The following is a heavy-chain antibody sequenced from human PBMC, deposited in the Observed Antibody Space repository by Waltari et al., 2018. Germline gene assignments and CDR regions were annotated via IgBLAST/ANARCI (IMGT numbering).Heavy chain of an antibody. V-gene: IGHV1-69*01. CDR1: GGTFSSYA. J-gene: IGHJ6*03. Sequence: QVQLVQSGAEVKKPGSSVKVSCKASGGTFSSYAISWVRQAPGQGLEWMGGIIPIFGTANNAQKFQGRVTITADESTSTAYMELSSLRSEDTAVYYCASSSITIFGVVNYYYYYYMDVWGKGTTVTVSS. D-gene: IGHD3-3*01. CDR3: ASSSITIFGVVNYYYYYYMDV. CDR2: IIPIFGTA.